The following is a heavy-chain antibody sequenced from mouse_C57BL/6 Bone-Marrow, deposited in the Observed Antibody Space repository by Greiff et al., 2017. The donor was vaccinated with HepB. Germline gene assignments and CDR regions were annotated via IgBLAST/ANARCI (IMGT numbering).Heavy chain of an antibody. CDR3: ARVYYYGRGYFDY. CDR1: GYSITSGYY. Sequence: EVQLQQSGPGLVKPSQSLSLTCSVTGYSITSGYYWNWIRQFPGNKLEWMGYISYDGSNNYNPSLKNRISITRDTSKNQFFLKLNSVTTEDTATYYCARVYYYGRGYFDYWGQGTTLTVSS. CDR2: ISYDGSN. J-gene: IGHJ2*01. V-gene: IGHV3-6*01. D-gene: IGHD1-1*01.